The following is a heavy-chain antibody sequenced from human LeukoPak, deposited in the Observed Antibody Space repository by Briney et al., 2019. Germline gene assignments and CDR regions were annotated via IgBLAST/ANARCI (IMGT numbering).Heavy chain of an antibody. CDR1: GFTFSSYA. Sequence: PGGSLRLSCAASGFTFSSYAMTWVRQAPGKGLEWVSVIYSGGSTYYADSVKGRFTISRDNSKNTLYLQMNSLRAEDTAVYYCARVSRCGGDCYTYFDYWGQGTLVTVSS. J-gene: IGHJ4*02. D-gene: IGHD2-21*02. CDR3: ARVSRCGGDCYTYFDY. V-gene: IGHV3-53*01. CDR2: IYSGGST.